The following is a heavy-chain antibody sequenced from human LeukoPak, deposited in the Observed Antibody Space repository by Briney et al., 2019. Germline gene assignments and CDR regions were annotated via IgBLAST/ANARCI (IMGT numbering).Heavy chain of an antibody. V-gene: IGHV1-46*01. CDR2: INPSGGGT. J-gene: IGHJ4*02. CDR3: ARDRQWSRELEDSVLPDY. Sequence: ASVKVSCKASGYTFTSYYMHWVRQAPGQGLEWMGIINPSGGGTSYAQKFQGRVTMTRDTSTSTVYMELSSLRSEDTAVYYCARDRQWSRELEDSVLPDYWGQGTLVTVSS. CDR1: GYTFTSYY. D-gene: IGHD1-1*01.